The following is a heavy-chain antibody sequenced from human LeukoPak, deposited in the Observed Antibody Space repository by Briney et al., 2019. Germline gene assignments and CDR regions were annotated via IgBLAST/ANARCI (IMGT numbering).Heavy chain of an antibody. D-gene: IGHD3-10*01. Sequence: GGSLRLSCAASGFTFSSYSMNWVRQAPGKGLEWVSYISSSSSTIYYADSVKGRFTISRDNAKNSLYLQMNSLRAEDTAVYYCARDEGVVRGVIGGRAFDIWGQGTMVTVSS. CDR3: ARDEGVVRGVIGGRAFDI. CDR2: ISSSSSTI. V-gene: IGHV3-48*04. CDR1: GFTFSSYS. J-gene: IGHJ3*02.